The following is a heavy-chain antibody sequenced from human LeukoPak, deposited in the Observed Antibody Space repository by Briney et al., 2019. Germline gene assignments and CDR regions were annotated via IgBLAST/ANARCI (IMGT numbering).Heavy chain of an antibody. J-gene: IGHJ5*02. D-gene: IGHD3-9*01. CDR3: ARSYYDILTGYVPGWFDP. Sequence: SETLSLTCAVYGGSFGGYYWSWIRQPPGKGLEWIGEINHSGSTNYNPSLKSRVTISVDTSKNQFSLKLSSVTAADTAVYYCARSYYDILTGYVPGWFDPWGQGTLVTVSS. CDR2: INHSGST. CDR1: GGSFGGYY. V-gene: IGHV4-34*01.